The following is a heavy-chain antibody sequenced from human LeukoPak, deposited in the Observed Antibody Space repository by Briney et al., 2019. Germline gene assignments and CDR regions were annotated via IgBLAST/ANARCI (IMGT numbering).Heavy chain of an antibody. CDR3: ARAGEYYYGSGSYQAGPFDY. V-gene: IGHV4-30-2*01. CDR2: IYHSGST. CDR1: GGSISSGGYS. Sequence: TLSLTCAVSGGSISSGGYSWGWIRQPPGKGLEWIGYIYHSGSTYYNPSLKSRVTISVDRSKNQFSLKLSSVTAADTAVYYCARAGEYYYGSGSYQAGPFDYWGQGTLVTVSS. J-gene: IGHJ4*02. D-gene: IGHD3-10*01.